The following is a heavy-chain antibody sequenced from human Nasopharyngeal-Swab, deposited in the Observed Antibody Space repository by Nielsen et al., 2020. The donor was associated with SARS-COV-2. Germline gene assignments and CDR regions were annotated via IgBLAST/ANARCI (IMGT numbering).Heavy chain of an antibody. CDR2: INHSGST. CDR1: GVSFSGYY. J-gene: IGHJ4*02. Sequence: GSLRLSCAVYGVSFSGYYWSWIRQPPGKGLEWIGEINHSGSTNYNPSLKSRVTISVDTSQNQLFLKLRSGTAADKAVYYCARAPLRGVDYWGQGTLVTVSS. CDR3: ARAPLRGVDY. D-gene: IGHD4-17*01. V-gene: IGHV4-34*01.